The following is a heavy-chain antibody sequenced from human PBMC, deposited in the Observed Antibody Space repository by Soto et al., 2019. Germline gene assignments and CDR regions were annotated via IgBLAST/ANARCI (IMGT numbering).Heavy chain of an antibody. CDR3: ARGLVIPVANDDAFDI. Sequence: QVQLQESGPGLVKPSQTLSLTCTVSGGSISSGDYYWSWIRQPPGKGLEWIGYIYYSGSTYYNPSLKSRVTISVDTSKNQFSLKLSSVTAADTAVYYCARGLVIPVANDDAFDIWGQGTMVTVSS. D-gene: IGHD6-19*01. CDR1: GGSISSGDYY. J-gene: IGHJ3*02. V-gene: IGHV4-30-4*01. CDR2: IYYSGST.